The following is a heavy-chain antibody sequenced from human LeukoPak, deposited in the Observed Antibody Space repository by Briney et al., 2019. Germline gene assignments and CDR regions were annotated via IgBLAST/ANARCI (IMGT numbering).Heavy chain of an antibody. CDR1: EYTFDDYV. CDR3: ARSSGSYDGYYGVEV. Sequence: GGSLRLSCGVSEYTFDDYVIHWVRQGPGKGLEWVAAMSWTSGSIAYADSVKGRFNIFRDNAQSSLYLQMNSLRAEDTAFYYCARSSGSYDGYYGVEVWGQGTTVIVSS. V-gene: IGHV3-9*01. CDR2: MSWTSGSI. J-gene: IGHJ6*02. D-gene: IGHD6-19*01.